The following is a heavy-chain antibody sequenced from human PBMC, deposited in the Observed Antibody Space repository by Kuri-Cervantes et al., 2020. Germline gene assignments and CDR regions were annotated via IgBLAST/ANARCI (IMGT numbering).Heavy chain of an antibody. CDR1: GGSFSGYY. V-gene: IGHV4-34*01. CDR2: IYHSGST. D-gene: IGHD6-6*01. CDR3: ARRIAARIIAPIDY. Sequence: SETLSLTCAVYGGSFSGYYWGWIRQPPGKGLEWIGSIYHSGSTNYNPSLKSRVTISVDKSKNQFSLKLSSVTAADTAVYYCARRIAARIIAPIDYWGQGTLVTVSS. J-gene: IGHJ4*02.